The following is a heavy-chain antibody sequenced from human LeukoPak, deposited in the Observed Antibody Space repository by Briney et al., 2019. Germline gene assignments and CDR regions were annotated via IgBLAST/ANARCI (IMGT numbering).Heavy chain of an antibody. Sequence: NPGGSLRLSCAASGFTFSNVWMSWVRQAPGKGLEWVGRIKSEADGRTTDYAAPVKGRFTVSRDDSKNTLYLQMNSLKTEDTALYYCTTDIDYVFAFDNWGQGTMITVSS. CDR3: TTDIDYVFAFDN. V-gene: IGHV3-15*01. CDR1: GFTFSNVW. D-gene: IGHD4-17*01. J-gene: IGHJ3*02. CDR2: IKSEADGRTT.